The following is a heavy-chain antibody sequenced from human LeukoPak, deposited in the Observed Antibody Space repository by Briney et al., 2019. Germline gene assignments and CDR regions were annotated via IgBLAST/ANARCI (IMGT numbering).Heavy chain of an antibody. CDR3: AKGGRGTYYADS. Sequence: GGSLRLSCAAAGFMFSNYVMYWVRQAPGKGLEWVSVVSASGFTTDYADSVRGRFTISRDNSKNTLYLQMNSLRAEDTAVYYCAKGGRGTYYADSWGQGTLVTVSS. J-gene: IGHJ4*02. CDR1: GFMFSNYV. D-gene: IGHD3-16*01. CDR2: VSASGFTT. V-gene: IGHV3-23*01.